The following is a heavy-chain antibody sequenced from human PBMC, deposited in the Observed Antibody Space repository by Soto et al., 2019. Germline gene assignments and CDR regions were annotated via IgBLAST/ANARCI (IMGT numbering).Heavy chain of an antibody. Sequence: GGSLRLSCAASGFTVSSNYMSWVRQAPGKGLEWVSGISGSGDSTHYADSVKGRFTVSRDNSKSMLYLQTNSLRAEDTAIYYCAKALYGGFTYWGQGTLVTVSS. CDR2: ISGSGDST. D-gene: IGHD3-10*01. CDR3: AKALYGGFTY. CDR1: GFTVSSNY. J-gene: IGHJ4*02. V-gene: IGHV3-23*01.